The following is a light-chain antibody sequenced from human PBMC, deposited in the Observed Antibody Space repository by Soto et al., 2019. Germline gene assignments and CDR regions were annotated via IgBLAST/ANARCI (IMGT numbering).Light chain of an antibody. Sequence: EIVLTQSPGTLSLSPGERATLSCRASHTISSSYLAWYQQKPGQAPRLLMYGISRRATGIPDRFSGSGSGTDFTLTITRLEPEDFGVYYCQQYVTSSPRMFGQGTKVEIK. CDR1: HTISSSY. CDR3: QQYVTSSPRM. V-gene: IGKV3-20*01. J-gene: IGKJ1*01. CDR2: GIS.